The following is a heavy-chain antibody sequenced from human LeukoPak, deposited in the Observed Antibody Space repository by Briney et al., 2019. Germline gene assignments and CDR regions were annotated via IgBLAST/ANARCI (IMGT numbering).Heavy chain of an antibody. CDR1: GCTLRNSTM. J-gene: IGHJ2*01. V-gene: IGHV4-4*02. CDR2: IYHSGNT. Sequence: SETLSLTCAVSGCTLRNSTMWRWRRPPAREVLEWIGVIYHSGNTNYNQSLKSRVTISVDKSKNQLYLKLTTLTAADTAVYYCARDYYSDSSASYWYFDLWGRGTLVTVSS. CDR3: ARDYYSDSSASYWYFDL. D-gene: IGHD3-22*01.